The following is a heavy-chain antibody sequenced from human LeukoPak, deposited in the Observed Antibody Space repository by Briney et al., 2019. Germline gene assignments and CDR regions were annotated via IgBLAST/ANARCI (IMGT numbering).Heavy chain of an antibody. V-gene: IGHV3-23*01. CDR3: AKDRRSGWYIFNFDY. J-gene: IGHJ4*02. CDR1: GFTFSSYA. D-gene: IGHD6-19*01. CDR2: ISGSGGST. Sequence: PGGSLRLSCAASGFTFSSYAMSWVRQAPGKGLEWVSAISGSGGSTYYADSVKGRFTISRDNSKNTLYLQMNSLRAEDTAVYYCAKDRRSGWYIFNFDYWGQGTLVTVSS.